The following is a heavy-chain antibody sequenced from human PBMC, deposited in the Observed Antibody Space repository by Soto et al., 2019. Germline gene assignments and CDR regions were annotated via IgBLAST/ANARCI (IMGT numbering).Heavy chain of an antibody. D-gene: IGHD3-9*01. Sequence: SVKVSCKASGGTFSSYAISWVRQAPGQGLEWMGGIIPIFGTANYAQKFQGRVTITADESTSTAYMELSSLRAEDTAVYYCARGYYDILTGPGDYWGQGTLVTVSS. J-gene: IGHJ4*02. V-gene: IGHV1-69*13. CDR2: IIPIFGTA. CDR1: GGTFSSYA. CDR3: ARGYYDILTGPGDY.